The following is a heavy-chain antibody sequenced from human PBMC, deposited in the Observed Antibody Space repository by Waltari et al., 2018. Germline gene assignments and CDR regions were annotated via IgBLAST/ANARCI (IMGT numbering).Heavy chain of an antibody. Sequence: QVQLVQSGAEVKKPGSSVKVSCKAYGGTFSSYTISWGRQAPGQGLEWMGRIIPILGIANYAQKFQGRVTITADKSTSTAYMELSSLRSEDTAVYYCARREGGYYFDYWGQGTLVTVSS. CDR1: GGTFSSYT. CDR2: IIPILGIA. D-gene: IGHD3-16*01. J-gene: IGHJ4*02. V-gene: IGHV1-69*02. CDR3: ARREGGYYFDY.